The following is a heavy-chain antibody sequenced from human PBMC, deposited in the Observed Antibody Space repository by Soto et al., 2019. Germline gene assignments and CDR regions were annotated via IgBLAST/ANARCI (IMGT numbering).Heavy chain of an antibody. D-gene: IGHD6-13*01. CDR3: ARDRIAAAGNNYYYMDV. J-gene: IGHJ6*03. CDR2: IYYSGST. Sequence: PSETLSLTSPVAGVSISSGGYYWSWIRQHPGKGLEWIGYIYYSGSTYYNPSLKSRVTISVDTSKNQFSLKLSSVTAADTAVYYCARDRIAAAGNNYYYMDVWGKGTTVTVSS. V-gene: IGHV4-31*03. CDR1: GVSISSGGYY.